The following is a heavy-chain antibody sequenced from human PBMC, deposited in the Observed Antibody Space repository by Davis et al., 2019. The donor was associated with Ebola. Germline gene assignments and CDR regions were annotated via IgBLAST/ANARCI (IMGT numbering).Heavy chain of an antibody. Sequence: SQTLSLTCAVYGGSFSGYYWSWIRQPPGKGLEWIGEINHSGSTNYNPSLKSRVTISVDTSKNQFSLKLSSVTAADTAVYYCARYCSGGSCYSWRWFDPWGQGTLVTVSS. D-gene: IGHD2-15*01. CDR2: INHSGST. CDR1: GGSFSGYY. J-gene: IGHJ5*02. V-gene: IGHV4-34*01. CDR3: ARYCSGGSCYSWRWFDP.